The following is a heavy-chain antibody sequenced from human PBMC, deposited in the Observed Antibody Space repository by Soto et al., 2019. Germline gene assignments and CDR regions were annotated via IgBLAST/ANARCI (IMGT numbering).Heavy chain of an antibody. D-gene: IGHD6-13*01. Sequence: GGSLRLSCAASGFTFDDYAMHWVRQAPGKGLEWVSGISWNSGSIGYADSVKGRFTTSRDNAKNSLYLQMNSLRAEDTALYYCAKDQIAAAGTPSAFDIWGQGTMVTVSS. J-gene: IGHJ3*02. CDR2: ISWNSGSI. CDR1: GFTFDDYA. V-gene: IGHV3-9*01. CDR3: AKDQIAAAGTPSAFDI.